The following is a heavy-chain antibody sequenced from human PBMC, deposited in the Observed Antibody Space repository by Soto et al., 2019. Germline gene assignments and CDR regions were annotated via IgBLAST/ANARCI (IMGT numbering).Heavy chain of an antibody. CDR1: GFSISNFG. J-gene: IGHJ4*02. V-gene: IGHV3-21*04. CDR2: ISRSHSDI. D-gene: IGHD3-22*01. CDR3: AKVGEEDYYDSSGYFDY. Sequence: GGSLRLSCSASGFSISNFGMFWVRQAPGRGLEWISFISRSHSDIYYADSVKGRFTISRDNAKNSMFLQMNSLRDEDRAVYYCAKVGEEDYYDSSGYFDYWGQGTLVTVSS.